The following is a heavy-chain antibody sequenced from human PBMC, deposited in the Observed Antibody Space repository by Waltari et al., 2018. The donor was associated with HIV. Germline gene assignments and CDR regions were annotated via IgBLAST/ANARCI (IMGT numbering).Heavy chain of an antibody. V-gene: IGHV1-2*02. J-gene: IGHJ4*02. CDR3: ARGGGPNNTGH. CDR2: INPKSGGT. Sequence: QVQPMQSGAEVKKPGASVKVSCEASGYRFTSYYIYWVRQAPGQGLEWMGWINPKSGGTNYARRFEGEVSLTRDTSINTVFLEFNRLTLDDTAFYYCARGGGPNNTGHWGQGTLITVSS. D-gene: IGHD1-1*01. CDR1: GYRFTSYY.